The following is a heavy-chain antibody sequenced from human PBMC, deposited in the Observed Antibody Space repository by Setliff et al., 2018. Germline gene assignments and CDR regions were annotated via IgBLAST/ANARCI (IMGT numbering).Heavy chain of an antibody. CDR3: ARYRNYFDSSGQTQCYFDY. CDR1: GDSINPYY. J-gene: IGHJ4*02. Sequence: SETLSLTCSVSGDSINPYYWTWIRQPPGKGLEWIGFIYYSGATTYNPSLKSRVTISVDTSKNQFSLNLNSVTAADTAVYYCARYRNYFDSSGQTQCYFDYWGQGTLVTVSS. CDR2: IYYSGAT. D-gene: IGHD3-22*01. V-gene: IGHV4-59*01.